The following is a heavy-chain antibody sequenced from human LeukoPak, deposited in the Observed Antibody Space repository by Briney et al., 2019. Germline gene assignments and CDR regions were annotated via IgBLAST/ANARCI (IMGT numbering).Heavy chain of an antibody. CDR2: ISYDGSSK. J-gene: IGHJ5*02. V-gene: IGHV3-30*04. Sequence: GGSLRLSCAASGFTFSSYAMHWVRQAPGKGLEWVAVISYDGSSKYYADSVKGRFTISRDNSKNTLYLQMNSLRAEDTAVYYCARSQGYYGSGSYSEGNWFDPWGQGTLVTVSS. D-gene: IGHD3-10*01. CDR1: GFTFSSYA. CDR3: ARSQGYYGSGSYSEGNWFDP.